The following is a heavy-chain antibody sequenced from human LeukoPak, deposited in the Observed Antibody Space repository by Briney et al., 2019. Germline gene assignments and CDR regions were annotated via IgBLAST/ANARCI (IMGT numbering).Heavy chain of an antibody. D-gene: IGHD1-26*01. CDR3: TRGTGIVGATVEY. Sequence: GGSLRLSCAASGFTFSGSAMHWVRQASGKGREWVGRIRSKANSYATAYAASVKGRFTISRDDSKNTAYLQMNSLKTEDTAVYYCTRGTGIVGATVEYWGQGTLVTVSS. J-gene: IGHJ4*02. CDR1: GFTFSGSA. CDR2: IRSKANSYAT. V-gene: IGHV3-73*01.